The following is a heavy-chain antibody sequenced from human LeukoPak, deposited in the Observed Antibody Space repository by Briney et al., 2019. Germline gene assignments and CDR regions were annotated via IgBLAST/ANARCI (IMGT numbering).Heavy chain of an antibody. J-gene: IGHJ3*02. Sequence: ASVKVSCKASGYTFTDYYMHWVRQAPGQRLEWMGWINPNSGATKYAQKFQGRVTMTRDTSISTAYMELSRLTSDDTAVYYCAMGEYVISGYRNDAFDIWGQGTMVTVSS. CDR3: AMGEYVISGYRNDAFDI. D-gene: IGHD3-22*01. V-gene: IGHV1-2*02. CDR1: GYTFTDYY. CDR2: INPNSGAT.